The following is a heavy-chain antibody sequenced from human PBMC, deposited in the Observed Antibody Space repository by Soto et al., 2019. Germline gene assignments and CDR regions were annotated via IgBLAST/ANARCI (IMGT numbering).Heavy chain of an antibody. J-gene: IGHJ5*02. V-gene: IGHV3-23*01. CDR2: ISGSGGST. Sequence: GGSLRLSCAASGFTFSSYAMSWVRQAPGKGLEWVSAISGSGGSTYYADSVKGRFTISRDNSKNTLYLQMNSLRAEDTAVYYCAKDTDVGLGVVIIMLDPWGQGTLVTVSS. CDR1: GFTFSSYA. CDR3: AKDTDVGLGVVIIMLDP. D-gene: IGHD3-3*01.